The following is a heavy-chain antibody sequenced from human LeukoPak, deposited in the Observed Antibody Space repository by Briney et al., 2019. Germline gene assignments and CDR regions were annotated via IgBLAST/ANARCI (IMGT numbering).Heavy chain of an antibody. CDR2: IYTSGST. Sequence: SETLSLTCTVSGGSISNYCWSWIRQPAGRGLEWIGRIYTSGSTNYNPSLKSRVTMSVDTSKNQFSLKLDSVTAADTAVYYCARDVRRSSSSSNSYYYYMDVWGKGTTVTVSS. CDR1: GGSISNYC. CDR3: ARDVRRSSSSSNSYYYYMDV. V-gene: IGHV4-4*07. D-gene: IGHD6-6*01. J-gene: IGHJ6*03.